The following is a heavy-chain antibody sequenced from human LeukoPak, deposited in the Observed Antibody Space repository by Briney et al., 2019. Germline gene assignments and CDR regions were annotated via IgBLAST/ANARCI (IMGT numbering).Heavy chain of an antibody. J-gene: IGHJ6*02. CDR3: TKDRKEGGLDC. V-gene: IGHV3-74*01. D-gene: IGHD3/OR15-3a*01. Sequence: PGGSLRLSCEASGFAFSTYWMHWVRQGPGKGLVWVSRSNTDGSDTTYADSVKGRFIISKDNAKNTLYLQMHSLRPKDQDNFYWTKDRKEGGLDCWGQGTAVTVSS. CDR2: SNTDGSDT. CDR1: GFAFSTYW.